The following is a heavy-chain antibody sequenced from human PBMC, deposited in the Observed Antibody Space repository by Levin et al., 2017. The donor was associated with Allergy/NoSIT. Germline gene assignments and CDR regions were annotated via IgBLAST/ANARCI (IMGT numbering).Heavy chain of an antibody. CDR1: TFLFSDYT. J-gene: IGHJ6*02. V-gene: IGHV3-21*06. CDR2: ISRRSSYI. Sequence: GGSLRLSCAASTFLFSDYTMNWVRQAPGKGLEWVASISRRSSYIYYADSVKGRFTISRDNAKNSVSLQMNSLRAEDTAVHYCARGLKILTTGSLYHNAMDAWGQGTTVSVSS. CDR3: ARGLKILTTGSLYHNAMDA. D-gene: IGHD3-9*01.